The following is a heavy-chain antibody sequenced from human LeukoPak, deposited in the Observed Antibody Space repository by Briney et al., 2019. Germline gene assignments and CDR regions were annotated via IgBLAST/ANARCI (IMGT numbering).Heavy chain of an antibody. J-gene: IGHJ4*02. V-gene: IGHV3-21*04. CDR1: GFTFSSYS. CDR2: ISSSSSYI. Sequence: GGSLRLSCAASGFTFSSYSMNWVRQAPGKGLEWVSSISSSSSYIYYADSVKGRFTISRDNAKNSLYLQMNSLRAEDTALYYCARKYSSGWYYFDYWGQGTLVTVSS. D-gene: IGHD6-19*01. CDR3: ARKYSSGWYYFDY.